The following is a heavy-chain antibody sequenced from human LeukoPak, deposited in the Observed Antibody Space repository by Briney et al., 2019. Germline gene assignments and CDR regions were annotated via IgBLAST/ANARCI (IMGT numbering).Heavy chain of an antibody. CDR2: IYPGDSDT. D-gene: IGHD6-13*01. V-gene: IGHV5-51*01. CDR3: ARRVAATGSYYFDY. J-gene: IGHJ4*02. CDR1: GYSFTSYW. Sequence: KPGESLKISCKGFGYSFTSYWIAWVRQMPGKGLEWMGIIYPGDSDTTYSPSFQGQVTISADKSVSTAYLQWRSLKASDTAMYYSARRVAATGSYYFDYWGQGTLVTVSS.